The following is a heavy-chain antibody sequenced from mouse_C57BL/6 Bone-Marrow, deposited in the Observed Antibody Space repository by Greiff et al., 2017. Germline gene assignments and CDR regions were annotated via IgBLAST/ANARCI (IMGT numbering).Heavy chain of an antibody. CDR1: EYEFPSHD. Sequence: EVMLVESGGGLVQPGESLKLSCESNEYEFPSHDMSWVRKTPEKRLELVAALNSDGGSTYYPDTMERRFIISRDNTKKTLYLQMSSLRSEDTALYYCARGDYDGYWYFDVWGTGTTVTVSS. V-gene: IGHV5-2*03. CDR2: LNSDGGST. J-gene: IGHJ1*03. D-gene: IGHD2-4*01. CDR3: ARGDYDGYWYFDV.